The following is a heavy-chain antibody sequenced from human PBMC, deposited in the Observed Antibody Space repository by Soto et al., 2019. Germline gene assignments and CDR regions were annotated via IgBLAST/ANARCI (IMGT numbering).Heavy chain of an antibody. V-gene: IGHV1-3*01. D-gene: IGHD5-12*01. CDR2: INAGNGNT. Sequence: QVQLVQSGAEVKKPGASVKVSCKASGYTFTSYAMHWVRQAPGQRLEWMGWINAGNGNTKYSQKFQGRVTITRDTSASTAYMELSSLRSEDTAVYYCARDQEDYSSYDLWKFGFDYWGQGTLVTVSS. CDR1: GYTFTSYA. CDR3: ARDQEDYSSYDLWKFGFDY. J-gene: IGHJ4*02.